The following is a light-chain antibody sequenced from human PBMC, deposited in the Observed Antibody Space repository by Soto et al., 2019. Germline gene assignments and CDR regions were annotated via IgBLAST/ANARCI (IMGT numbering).Light chain of an antibody. CDR2: WAS. Sequence: DIVMTQSPDSLAVSLGERATINCKSSQSILYSSNNKNYLAWYQQKPGQPPKLLIYWASTRESGVPERFSCSGSGTDFTLTISSLQAEDVAVYYCQQYYDAPQNFGQGTKVEIK. V-gene: IGKV4-1*01. CDR3: QQYYDAPQN. J-gene: IGKJ1*01. CDR1: QSILYSSNNKNY.